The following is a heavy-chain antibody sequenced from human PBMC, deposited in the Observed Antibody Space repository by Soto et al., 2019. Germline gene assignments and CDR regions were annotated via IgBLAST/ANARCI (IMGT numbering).Heavy chain of an antibody. D-gene: IGHD3-3*01. J-gene: IGHJ6*02. CDR2: INPNSGGT. Sequence: ASVKVSCKASGYTFTGYYMHWVRQAPGQGLEWMGWINPNSGGTNYAQKFQGRVTMTRDTSISTAYMELSRLRSDDTVVYYCARDRPITIFGVVIPDYYYGMDVWGQGTTVTVSS. CDR3: ARDRPITIFGVVIPDYYYGMDV. CDR1: GYTFTGYY. V-gene: IGHV1-2*02.